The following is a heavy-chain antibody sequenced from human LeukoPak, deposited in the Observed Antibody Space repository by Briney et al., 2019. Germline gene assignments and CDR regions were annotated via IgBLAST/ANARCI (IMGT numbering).Heavy chain of an antibody. D-gene: IGHD2-2*01. CDR2: KYYSGSA. CDR1: GVSVSDGRYY. CDR3: ATPYCSSISCLDVFNM. Sequence: SQTLSLTCNVSGVSVSDGRYYWPWIRQHPGKGLEWIGYKYYSGSAKYTPSLKSRLTISIDTSKNQFSLQLSSVTAADTATYYCATPYCSSISCLDVFNMWGQGTRVTVSS. V-gene: IGHV4-31*03. J-gene: IGHJ3*02.